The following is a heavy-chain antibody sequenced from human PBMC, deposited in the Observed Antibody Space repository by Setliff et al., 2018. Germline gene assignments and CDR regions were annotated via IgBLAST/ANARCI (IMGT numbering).Heavy chain of an antibody. CDR2: ISGSGGST. Sequence: GSLRLSCAASGFTFSSFAMTWVRQAPGKGLEWVAVISGSGGSTYYADSVKGRFTISRDNSKNTLYVQMNNLRAEDTAVYYCARDRHVLSSTWDIYSFDYWGQGTLVTVSS. CDR1: GFTFSSFA. J-gene: IGHJ4*02. V-gene: IGHV3-23*01. D-gene: IGHD6-13*01. CDR3: ARDRHVLSSTWDIYSFDY.